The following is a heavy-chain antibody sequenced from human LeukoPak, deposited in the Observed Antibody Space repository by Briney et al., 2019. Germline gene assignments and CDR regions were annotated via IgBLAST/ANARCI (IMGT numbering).Heavy chain of an antibody. Sequence: PGGSLRLSCAASGFTVSSNYMSWVRQAPGKGLEWVSVIYSGGSIYYADSVKGRFTISRDNSKNTLYLQMNSLRAEDTAVYFCAKDPNGDYIGTFDIWGQGTMVTVSS. V-gene: IGHV3-53*01. D-gene: IGHD4-17*01. J-gene: IGHJ3*02. CDR1: GFTVSSNY. CDR2: IYSGGSI. CDR3: AKDPNGDYIGTFDI.